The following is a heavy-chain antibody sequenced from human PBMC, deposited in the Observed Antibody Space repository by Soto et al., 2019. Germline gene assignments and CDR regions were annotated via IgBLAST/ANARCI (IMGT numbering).Heavy chain of an antibody. Sequence: ETLSLTCAVYDGSFSGYYWSWIRQPPGKGLEWIGEINHSGSTNYNPSLKSRVTISVDTSKNQFSLKLSSVTAADTAVYYCARPRGYSYGYYGYGMDVWGQGTTVTVSS. CDR3: ARPRGYSYGYYGYGMDV. V-gene: IGHV4-34*01. CDR1: DGSFSGYY. J-gene: IGHJ6*02. D-gene: IGHD5-18*01. CDR2: INHSGST.